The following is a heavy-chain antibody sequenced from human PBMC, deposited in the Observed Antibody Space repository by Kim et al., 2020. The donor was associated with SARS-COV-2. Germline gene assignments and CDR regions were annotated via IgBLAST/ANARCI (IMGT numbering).Heavy chain of an antibody. J-gene: IGHJ5*02. D-gene: IGHD2-15*01. CDR3: ARDIVVVVAATPTAGWFDP. Sequence: SVKVSCKASGGTFSSYAISWVRQAPGQGLEWMGGIIPIFGTANYAQKFQGRVTITADKSTSTAYMELSSLRSEDTAVYYCARDIVVVVAATPTAGWFDPWGQGTLVTVSS. CDR1: GGTFSSYA. V-gene: IGHV1-69*06. CDR2: IIPIFGTA.